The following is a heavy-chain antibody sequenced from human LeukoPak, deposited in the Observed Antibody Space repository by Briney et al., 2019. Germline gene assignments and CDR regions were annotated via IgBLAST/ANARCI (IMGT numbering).Heavy chain of an antibody. V-gene: IGHV4-34*01. J-gene: IGHJ4*02. D-gene: IGHD3-10*01. CDR1: GGSFSGYY. CDR3: AREKFGELLYY. Sequence: PSETLSHTCAVYGGSFSGYYWSWIRQPPGKGLEWIGEINHSGSTNYNPSLKSRVTISVDTSKNQFSLKLSSVTAADTAVYYCAREKFGELLYYWGQGTLVTVSS. CDR2: INHSGST.